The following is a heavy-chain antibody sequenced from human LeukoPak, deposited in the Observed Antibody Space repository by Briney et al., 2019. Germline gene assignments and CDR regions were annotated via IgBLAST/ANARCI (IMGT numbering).Heavy chain of an antibody. CDR3: AREVTMLTSDFSFDL. V-gene: IGHV3-11*04. CDR2: ISSSGFTI. J-gene: IGHJ2*01. Sequence: GGSLRLSCTTSGFIFSDFYMSWIRQAPGKGLEWVSCISSSGFTIYYADSLKGRFSISRDNAKKSLYLQMDSLRVEDTAVYYCAREVTMLTSDFSFDLWGRGTLVTVSS. CDR1: GFIFSDFY. D-gene: IGHD4-17*01.